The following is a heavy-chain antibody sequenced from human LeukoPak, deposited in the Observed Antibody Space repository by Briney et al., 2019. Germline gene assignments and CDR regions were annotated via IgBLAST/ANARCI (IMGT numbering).Heavy chain of an antibody. CDR2: VHLSGAS. J-gene: IGHJ4*02. V-gene: IGHV4-4*02. CDR1: GGALLTTNW. D-gene: IGHD1-26*01. CDR3: TRESGAFSPFGF. Sequence: SETLSLTCAVSGGALLTTNWGSWVRQPPGTGLEWIGEVHLSGASNYNPSLKSRVNMSIDKSKNQLSLELTSVTAADTAIYYCTRESGAFSPFGFWGQGTLVTVSS.